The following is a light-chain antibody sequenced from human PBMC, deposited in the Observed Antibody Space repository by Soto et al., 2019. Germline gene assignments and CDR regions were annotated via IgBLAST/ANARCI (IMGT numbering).Light chain of an antibody. Sequence: EIVMAQSPATLSVSPGERATLSCRASQSVGSNLAWYQQKPGLAPRLLIYGASTRVTGIPARFSGSGSGTEFTLTISSLQSEDFAVYHCQQYYNWWTFGQGTKVDIK. V-gene: IGKV3-15*01. CDR3: QQYYNWWT. J-gene: IGKJ1*01. CDR1: QSVGSN. CDR2: GAS.